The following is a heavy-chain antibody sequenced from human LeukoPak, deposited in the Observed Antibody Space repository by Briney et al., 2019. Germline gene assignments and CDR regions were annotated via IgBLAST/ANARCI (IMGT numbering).Heavy chain of an antibody. CDR3: ARAGFGRYFDWSASGFDL. V-gene: IGHV3-7*04. CDR1: GFTFSSYN. J-gene: IGHJ5*02. Sequence: GGSLRLSCAASGFTFSSYNMNWVRQAPGKGLEWVANIKQDGSEKYYVDSVKGRFTISRDNAKNSLYLQMNSLRAEDTAVYYCARAGFGRYFDWSASGFDLWGQGTLVTVSS. D-gene: IGHD3-9*01. CDR2: IKQDGSEK.